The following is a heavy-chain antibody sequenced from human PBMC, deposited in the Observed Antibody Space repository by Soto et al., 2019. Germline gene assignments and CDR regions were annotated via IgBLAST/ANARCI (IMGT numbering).Heavy chain of an antibody. CDR2: IYNSGST. D-gene: IGHD3-16*01. CDR1: GGSIRNYY. Sequence: SETLSLTCTVSGGSIRNYYWTWIRQPPGKGLEWIGHIYNSGSTNYNPSLRSRVTISVDTSRNQFSLKVSSVTAADTAVYFCARGLTIRPASLWGPEYYYYMDVWGNGTTVTVSS. J-gene: IGHJ6*03. CDR3: ARGLTIRPASLWGPEYYYYMDV. V-gene: IGHV4-59*01.